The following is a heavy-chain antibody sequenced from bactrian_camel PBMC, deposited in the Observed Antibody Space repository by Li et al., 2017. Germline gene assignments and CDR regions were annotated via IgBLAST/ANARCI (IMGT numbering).Heavy chain of an antibody. CDR1: GYTNSRNC. CDR2: IVANGVT. Sequence: HVQLVESGGGSVQAGGSLRLSCVASGYTNSRNCMGWFRQAPGKERERVAHIVANGVTLYAESVKGRFTISRDNAENTIYLQMNTLGLEDAAMYYCTAGGFNLYNRYPQSYWGQGTQVTVS. J-gene: IGHJ4*01. V-gene: IGHV3S1*01. CDR3: TAGGFNLYNRYPQSY. D-gene: IGHD2*01.